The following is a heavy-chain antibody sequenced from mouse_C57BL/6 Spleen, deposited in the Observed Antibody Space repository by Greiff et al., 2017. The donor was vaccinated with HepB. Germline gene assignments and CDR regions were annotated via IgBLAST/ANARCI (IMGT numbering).Heavy chain of an antibody. CDR3: ARSTYSNIYYYAMDY. CDR1: GFTFTDYY. CDR2: IRNKANGYTT. J-gene: IGHJ4*01. V-gene: IGHV7-3*01. Sequence: EVMLVESGGGLVQPGGSLSLSCAASGFTFTDYYMSWVRQPPGKALEWLGFIRNKANGYTTEYSASVKGRFTISRDNSQSILYLQMNALRAEDSATYYCARSTYSNIYYYAMDYWGQGTSVTVSS. D-gene: IGHD2-5*01.